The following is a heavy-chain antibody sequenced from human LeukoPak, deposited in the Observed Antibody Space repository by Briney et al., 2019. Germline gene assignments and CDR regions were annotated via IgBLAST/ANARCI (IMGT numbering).Heavy chain of an antibody. CDR3: ARVEDVAGTYYYYGMDV. D-gene: IGHD6-19*01. V-gene: IGHV1-69*06. Sequence: SVKVSCKASGGTFSSYAISWVRQAPGQGLEWMGGIIPVFGTANYAQKFQGRVTITADKSTSTAYMELSSLRSEDTAVYYCARVEDVAGTYYYYGMDVWGKGTTVTVSS. CDR1: GGTFSSYA. J-gene: IGHJ6*04. CDR2: IIPVFGTA.